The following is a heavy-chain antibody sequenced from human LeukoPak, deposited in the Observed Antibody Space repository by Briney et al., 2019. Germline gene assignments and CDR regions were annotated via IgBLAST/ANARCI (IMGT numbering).Heavy chain of an antibody. CDR2: INQDGSEK. D-gene: IGHD5-24*01. J-gene: IGHJ4*02. V-gene: IGHV3-7*03. CDR1: GLTFNSYW. Sequence: PGGSLRLSCAASGLTFNSYWMNWVRQAPGKGLEWVANINQDGSEKYYVDSVKGRFTISRDNAKNSLYLQMNSLRAEDTAVYYCAREGIDMATITYEPDLYYFGYWGQGTLVTVSS. CDR3: AREGIDMATITYEPDLYYFGY.